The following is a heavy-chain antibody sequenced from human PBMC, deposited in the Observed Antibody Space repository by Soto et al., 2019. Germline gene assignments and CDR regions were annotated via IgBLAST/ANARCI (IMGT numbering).Heavy chain of an antibody. D-gene: IGHD3-3*01. V-gene: IGHV4-4*02. Sequence: SETLSLTCTVSGGSVSSGSNWWSWVRQPPGKGLEWIGEIYHSGSTNYNPSLKSRVTISVDKSKNQFSLKLSSVTAADTAVYYCASLYYDFWSGYAYYYYGMDVWGQGTTVTVSS. J-gene: IGHJ6*02. CDR1: GGSVSSGSNW. CDR3: ASLYYDFWSGYAYYYYGMDV. CDR2: IYHSGST.